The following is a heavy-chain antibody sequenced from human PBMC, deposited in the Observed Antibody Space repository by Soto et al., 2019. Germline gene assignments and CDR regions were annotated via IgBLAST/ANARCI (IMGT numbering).Heavy chain of an antibody. CDR3: ARVEGGFDI. D-gene: IGHD3-16*01. J-gene: IGHJ3*02. Sequence: EVQLVESGGGLVQPGGSLRLSCAAYGFTFSYYSMNWVRQAPGKGLEWLSYISTSGSTKYYADSVKGRFTISRDNANNSLYLQMSSLRDEDTAVYYCARVEGGFDIWGQGTMVTVSS. V-gene: IGHV3-48*02. CDR2: ISTSGSTK. CDR1: GFTFSYYS.